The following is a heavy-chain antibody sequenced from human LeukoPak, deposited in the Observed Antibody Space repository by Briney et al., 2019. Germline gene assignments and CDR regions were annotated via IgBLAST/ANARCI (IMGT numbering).Heavy chain of an antibody. V-gene: IGHV4-61*02. Sequence: SETLSLTCTVSGGSLSSGTYYWTWIRQPAGRGLEWIGRIYTTGSTNYNPSLKSRVTMSTDTSKNQFSLKLSSVTAADTAVYCCARVTTGGYYNCWGQGTLVTVSS. J-gene: IGHJ4*02. D-gene: IGHD3-22*01. CDR1: GGSLSSGTYY. CDR2: IYTTGST. CDR3: ARVTTGGYYNC.